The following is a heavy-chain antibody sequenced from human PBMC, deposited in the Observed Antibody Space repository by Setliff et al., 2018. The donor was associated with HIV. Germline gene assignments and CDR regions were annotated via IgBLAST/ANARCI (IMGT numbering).Heavy chain of an antibody. CDR1: GGSISSSSYY. D-gene: IGHD2-2*01. CDR3: ARDDSIVLVPAIMRGDGFDF. Sequence: PSETLSLTCTVSGGSISSSSYYWGWIRQPPGRGLEWIGSIYYTGNTKYNPSLESRVTFSIDTSENQFSLRLASVTAADTAIYYCARDDSIVLVPAIMRGDGFDFWGQGRMVTVSS. CDR2: IYYTGNT. V-gene: IGHV4-39*07. J-gene: IGHJ3*01.